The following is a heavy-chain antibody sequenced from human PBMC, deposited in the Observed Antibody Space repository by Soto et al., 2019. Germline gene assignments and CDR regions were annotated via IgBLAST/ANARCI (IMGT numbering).Heavy chain of an antibody. D-gene: IGHD3-3*01. Sequence: QVQLVQSGAEVKKPGASVKVSCKASGYTFTNYGITWVRQAPGQGLEWMGWINSYNGNTHYAQKLQGRVTMTTDTSTSTAYMELRSLRSDDTAVYYCAREMVTIFGVVIKDWGQGTLVTVSS. CDR1: GYTFTNYG. J-gene: IGHJ4*02. CDR2: INSYNGNT. V-gene: IGHV1-18*01. CDR3: AREMVTIFGVVIKD.